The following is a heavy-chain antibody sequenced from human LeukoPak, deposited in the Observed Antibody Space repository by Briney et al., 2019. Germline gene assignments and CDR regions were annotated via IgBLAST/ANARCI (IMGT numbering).Heavy chain of an antibody. D-gene: IGHD3-10*01. J-gene: IGHJ4*02. CDR1: GVSISSSNSY. CDR2: IYYSGST. Sequence: SETLSLTCTVSGVSISSSNSYWGWIRQPPGKGLEWIGSIYYSGSTYYNPSLKSRVTISVDTSKNQFSLKLSSVTAADTAVYYCARSITMVRGVIIKPVHFDYWGQGTLVTVSS. V-gene: IGHV4-39*07. CDR3: ARSITMVRGVIIKPVHFDY.